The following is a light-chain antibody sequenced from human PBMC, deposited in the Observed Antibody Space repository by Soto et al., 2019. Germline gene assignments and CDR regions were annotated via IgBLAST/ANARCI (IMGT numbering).Light chain of an antibody. CDR3: SAYAGSNDFVV. CDR1: SSDVGTYND. V-gene: IGLV2-8*01. J-gene: IGLJ2*01. Sequence: QSALTQPPSASGSPGQSVTISCTGTSSDVGTYNDVSWYQQHPGKAPKLAIYEFNKRPSGVPDRFSGSKSGNTASLTVAGLQAEDEADYFCSAYAGSNDFVVFGGGTKLTVL. CDR2: EFN.